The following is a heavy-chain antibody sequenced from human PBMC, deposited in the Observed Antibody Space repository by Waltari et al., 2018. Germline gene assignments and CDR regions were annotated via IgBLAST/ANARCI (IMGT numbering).Heavy chain of an antibody. D-gene: IGHD3-3*01. Sequence: QVQLVESGGGVVQPGTSLGLSCGPSGFTFSSHTMRWVRQAPGKGLEWVAVILYDGSNEDYANSVKGRFTISRDNSKNTLNLEMNSLRSEDTAVYYCARERSGYYFDYWGQGILVTVSP. CDR1: GFTFSSHT. J-gene: IGHJ4*02. V-gene: IGHV3-30*04. CDR3: ARERSGYYFDY. CDR2: ILYDGSNE.